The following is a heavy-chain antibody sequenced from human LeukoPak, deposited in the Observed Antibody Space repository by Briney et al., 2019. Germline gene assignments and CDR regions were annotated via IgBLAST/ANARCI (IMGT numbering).Heavy chain of an antibody. D-gene: IGHD4-23*01. CDR3: ARGPNYGGNSKVFDY. CDR2: INHSGST. CDR1: GGSFSGYY. J-gene: IGHJ4*02. Sequence: SETLSLTCAVYGGSFSGYYWSWIRQPPGKGLEWIWEINHSGSTNYNPSLKSRVTISVDTSKNQFSLKLSSVTAADTAVYYCARGPNYGGNSKVFDYWGQGTLVTVSS. V-gene: IGHV4-34*01.